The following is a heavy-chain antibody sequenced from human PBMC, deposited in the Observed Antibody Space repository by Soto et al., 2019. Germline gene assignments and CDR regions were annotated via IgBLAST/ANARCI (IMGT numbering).Heavy chain of an antibody. D-gene: IGHD3-22*01. Sequence: VQLVESGGGEIQTGGSLRLSCAAAGFDFDDFAMHWVRQAPGKGLEWVSLINSDGTDSYYMDSVRGRFTISRDNDKNSLYLQMDRLRPEDTALYFCAKALYYYDSSPLDHWGQGTLVSVSS. CDR1: GFDFDDFA. CDR2: INSDGTDS. V-gene: IGHV3-43D*03. J-gene: IGHJ4*02. CDR3: AKALYYYDSSPLDH.